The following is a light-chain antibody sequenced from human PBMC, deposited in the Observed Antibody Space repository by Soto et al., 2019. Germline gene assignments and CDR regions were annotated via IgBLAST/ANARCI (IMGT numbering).Light chain of an antibody. V-gene: IGLV1-47*01. Sequence: QSVLTQSPSASGTPGQRVTISCSGSSSNIGSNYVSWYQQLPGTAPKLLIYGNNQRPSGVPDRISGSKSGTSASLAISGLRSEDEADYYCAARDDSLSSPYVIFGGGTQLTVL. CDR1: SSNIGSNY. J-gene: IGLJ2*01. CDR3: AARDDSLSSPYVI. CDR2: GNN.